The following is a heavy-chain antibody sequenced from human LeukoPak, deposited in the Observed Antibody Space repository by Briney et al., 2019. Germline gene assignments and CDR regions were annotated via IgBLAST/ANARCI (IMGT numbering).Heavy chain of an antibody. Sequence: PSETLSLTCTVSGGSVSGYYWSWIRQPPGKGLEWIGYIFYSGTTLYSPSLRSRVTMSVDTSENQFSVKLTSVTAADTAVYYCARKGTIAPTGASHFDYWGQGTLVTVSS. CDR1: GGSVSGYY. D-gene: IGHD6-13*01. J-gene: IGHJ4*02. CDR3: ARKGTIAPTGASHFDY. V-gene: IGHV4-59*08. CDR2: IFYSGTT.